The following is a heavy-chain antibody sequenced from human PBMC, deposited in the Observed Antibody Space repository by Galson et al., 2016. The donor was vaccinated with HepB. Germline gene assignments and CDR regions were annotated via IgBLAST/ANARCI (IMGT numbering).Heavy chain of an antibody. Sequence: SLRLSCAASGFTFSSYSINWVRQAPGKGLEWVSSISSSSIYIYYADSVKGRFTISRDNAKNSLYLQMNSLRAEDTAVYYCARERSSDDDAFDIWGQGTMVTVSS. CDR3: ARERSSDDDAFDI. CDR1: GFTFSSYS. CDR2: ISSSSIYI. D-gene: IGHD6-6*01. J-gene: IGHJ3*02. V-gene: IGHV3-21*01.